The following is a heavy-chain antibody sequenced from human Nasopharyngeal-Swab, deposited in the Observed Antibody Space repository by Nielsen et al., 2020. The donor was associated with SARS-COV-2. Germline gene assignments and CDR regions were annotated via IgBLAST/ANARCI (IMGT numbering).Heavy chain of an antibody. CDR2: ISTSGRST. V-gene: IGHV3-11*04. Sequence: GESLKISCAASGFTFSDYYMAWIRQAPGKGLEWVSYISTSGRSTDSADSVKGRFTISRDNANNSLYLQMNSLRAEDTAVYYCAREVPYSGHDDAFDIWGQGTMVTVSA. D-gene: IGHD5-12*01. J-gene: IGHJ3*02. CDR3: AREVPYSGHDDAFDI. CDR1: GFTFSDYY.